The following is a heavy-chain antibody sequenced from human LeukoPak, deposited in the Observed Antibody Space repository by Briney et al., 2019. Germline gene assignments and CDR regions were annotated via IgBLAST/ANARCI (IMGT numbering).Heavy chain of an antibody. Sequence: PGRSLRLSCAASGFTFSSYAMNWVRQAPGKGLEWVAGISGSGGTTYYADSVQGRFTISRDNSKNTLYVQMNSLRADETAIYYCVKDSYYYDNSGYYYVKDHWGQGTLVTVSS. CDR1: GFTFSSYA. J-gene: IGHJ4*02. CDR3: VKDSYYYDNSGYYYVKDH. CDR2: ISGSGGTT. D-gene: IGHD3-22*01. V-gene: IGHV3-23*01.